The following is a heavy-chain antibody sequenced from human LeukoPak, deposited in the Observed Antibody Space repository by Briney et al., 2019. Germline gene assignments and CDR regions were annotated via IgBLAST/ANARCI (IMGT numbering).Heavy chain of an antibody. CDR3: ARLRYYAVDV. Sequence: GGSLRLSCAASGFTFSSYWMTWIRQAPGKGLEWVANIKGDESAKYYVDSVKGRFTISRDNAYNSLYLQMNSLRAEDTAVYYCARLRYYAVDVWGQGTTVIVSS. CDR2: IKGDESAK. J-gene: IGHJ6*02. CDR1: GFTFSSYW. V-gene: IGHV3-7*01.